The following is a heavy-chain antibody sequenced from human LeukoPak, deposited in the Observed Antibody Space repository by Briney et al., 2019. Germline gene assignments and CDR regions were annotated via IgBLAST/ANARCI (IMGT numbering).Heavy chain of an antibody. D-gene: IGHD7-27*01. V-gene: IGHV4-59*08. Sequence: SETLSLTCTVSGGSISSYYWSWIRQPPGKGLEWIGYIYYSGSTNYNPSLKSRVTISVDTSKNQFSLKLSSVTAADTAVYYCARRGGGRLGISWYFDLWGRGTLVTASS. CDR2: IYYSGST. CDR3: ARRGGGRLGISWYFDL. CDR1: GGSISSYY. J-gene: IGHJ2*01.